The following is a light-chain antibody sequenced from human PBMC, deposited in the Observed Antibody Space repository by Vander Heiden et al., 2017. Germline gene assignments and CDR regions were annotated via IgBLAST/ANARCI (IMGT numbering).Light chain of an antibody. CDR1: HTVSNDY. CDR2: GAS. V-gene: IGKV3-20*01. CDR3: QQYGTSPET. J-gene: IGKJ1*01. Sequence: EILLTQSPGTLSWSPGERATLACRAHHTVSNDYLAWYQQRPGQAPKLLIYGASTMATDIPDRFSGSGSGTDFTLTINSLEPEDCAVYYCQQYGTSPETFGQGTKVEIK.